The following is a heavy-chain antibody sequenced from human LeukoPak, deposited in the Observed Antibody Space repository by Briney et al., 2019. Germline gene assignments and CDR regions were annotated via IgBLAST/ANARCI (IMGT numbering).Heavy chain of an antibody. Sequence: ASVKVSCRASGYTFTNYGISWVRQAPGQGLEWMGWISAYNGNTNFAQKLQGRVTMTTDTSTSTAYMELRSLRSDDTAVYYCARDRGRGSYLGYSFDYWGQGTLVTVSS. J-gene: IGHJ4*02. CDR1: GYTFTNYG. CDR3: ARDRGRGSYLGYSFDY. V-gene: IGHV1-18*01. CDR2: ISAYNGNT. D-gene: IGHD1-26*01.